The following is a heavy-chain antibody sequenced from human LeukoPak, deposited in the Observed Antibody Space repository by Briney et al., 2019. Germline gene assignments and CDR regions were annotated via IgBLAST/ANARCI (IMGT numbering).Heavy chain of an antibody. CDR2: IWYDGGNK. D-gene: IGHD4-23*01. Sequence: GGSLRLSCVASGLSFNSYGMTWVRQAPGKGREGGAFIWYDGGNKYYADSVKGRFTISRDNSKNMVYLQMDSLRAEDTAVYYCAKDHGGNSWYYFDYWGQGTLVTVSS. CDR3: AKDHGGNSWYYFDY. J-gene: IGHJ4*02. V-gene: IGHV3-33*03. CDR1: GLSFNSYG.